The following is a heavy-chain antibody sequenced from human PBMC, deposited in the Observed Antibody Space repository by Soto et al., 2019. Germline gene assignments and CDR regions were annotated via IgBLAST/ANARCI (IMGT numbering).Heavy chain of an antibody. V-gene: IGHV1-8*01. D-gene: IGHD6-19*01. Sequence: QERLVQSGAELRRPGASVKISCRASGYNFPSFNVNWVRQASGQGPEWLGWMNPTNGNAAFARDFQGRVTMTRDLSTDTAYLELGGLSSGDTAIYYCARAVGIAVTGLDLRGPGTVVTVS. CDR1: GYNFPSFN. CDR3: ARAVGIAVTGLDL. J-gene: IGHJ5*02. CDR2: MNPTNGNA.